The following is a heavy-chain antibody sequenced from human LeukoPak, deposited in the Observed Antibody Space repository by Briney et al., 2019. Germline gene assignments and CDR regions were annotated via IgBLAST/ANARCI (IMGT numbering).Heavy chain of an antibody. V-gene: IGHV3-30*03. J-gene: IGHJ6*03. D-gene: IGHD6-19*01. CDR3: ARDRRSSGWYYYYYYYMDV. CDR2: ITYDGTDK. CDR1: GFTFSRYG. Sequence: GGSLRLSCAASGFTFSRYGMQWVRQAPGKGLEWVAIITYDGTDKNYADSVKGRFTISRDNAKNSLYLQMNSLRAEDTAVYYCARDRRSSGWYYYYYYYMDVWGKGTTVTVSS.